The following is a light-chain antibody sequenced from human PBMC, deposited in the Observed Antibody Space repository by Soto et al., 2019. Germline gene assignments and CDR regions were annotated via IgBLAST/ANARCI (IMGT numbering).Light chain of an antibody. Sequence: QSALTHPASLSGSPGQSITISCTGTSSDVGGYNYVSWYQQHPGKAPKLMIYEFSNRPSGVSNRFSGSKSGNTASLTISGLQAEDEADYYCSSYTSSSTYVFGTGTKVTGL. CDR2: EFS. CDR3: SSYTSSSTYV. V-gene: IGLV2-14*01. CDR1: SSDVGGYNY. J-gene: IGLJ1*01.